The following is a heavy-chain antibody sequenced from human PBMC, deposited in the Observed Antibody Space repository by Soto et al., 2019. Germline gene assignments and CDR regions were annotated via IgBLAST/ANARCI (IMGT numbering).Heavy chain of an antibody. CDR1: GTIFSSYT. V-gene: IGHV1-69*08. D-gene: IGHD3-16*01. CDR3: ARGLGGRMDD. J-gene: IGHJ6*02. Sequence: QVQRVQSGAEVKKPGSSVRVSCKASGTIFSSYTISWVRQAPGQGLEWMGRIIPILGETNSAQKFQDRVTLTADKSTNTAYMERNSLRLEDTAVYYCARGLGGRMDDWGQGTTVTVSS. CDR2: IIPILGET.